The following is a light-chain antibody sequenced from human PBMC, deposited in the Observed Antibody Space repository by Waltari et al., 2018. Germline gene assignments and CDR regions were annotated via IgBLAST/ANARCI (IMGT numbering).Light chain of an antibody. J-gene: IGLJ2*01. V-gene: IGLV3-1*01. CDR1: KLGDKY. Sequence: SYELTQPPSVSVSPGQTASITCSGDKLGDKYAYWYQQKPGQPPVLAIYQDSRRPSGIPGRFSGSNSGNTATLTISGTQAMDEADYYCQAWDSSTVVFGGGTKLTVL. CDR3: QAWDSSTVV. CDR2: QDS.